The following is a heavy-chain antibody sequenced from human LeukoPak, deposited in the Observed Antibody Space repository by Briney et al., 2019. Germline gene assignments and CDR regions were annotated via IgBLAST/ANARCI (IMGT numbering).Heavy chain of an antibody. V-gene: IGHV4-38-2*02. CDR1: GYSLISGFH. J-gene: IGHJ4*02. Sequence: SETLSLTCAVSGYSLISGFHWAWIRQPPGKGLEWIGSIYYGGANYNPSLRGRVTILMETSKNQFFLELSSVTAADTAVYFCARDDYSNYGHYWGQGKLVIVSS. D-gene: IGHD4-11*01. CDR3: ARDDYSNYGHY. CDR2: IYYGGA.